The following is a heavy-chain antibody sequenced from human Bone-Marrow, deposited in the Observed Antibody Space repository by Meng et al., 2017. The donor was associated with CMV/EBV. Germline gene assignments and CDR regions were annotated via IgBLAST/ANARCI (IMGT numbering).Heavy chain of an antibody. D-gene: IGHD4-23*01. V-gene: IGHV3-48*03. CDR1: GFTFSKWE. Sequence: GGSLRLSCVASGFTFSKWEMSWVRQAPGKGLEWVSYISSSETNIYYPDSVKGRFTISRDNAKNSLYLQMNSLRAEDTAVYYCVTPFLVTPNYWGQGTLVTVSS. CDR2: ISSSETNI. CDR3: VTPFLVTPNY. J-gene: IGHJ1*01.